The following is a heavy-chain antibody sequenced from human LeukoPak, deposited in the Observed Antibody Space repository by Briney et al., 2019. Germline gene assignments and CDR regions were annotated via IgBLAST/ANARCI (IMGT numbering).Heavy chain of an antibody. CDR1: GFIFSSYG. D-gene: IGHD6-19*01. J-gene: IGHJ6*02. CDR3: AKDRRIAVAGHYYYGMDV. Sequence: GGALRLSCAASGFIFSSYGMHWLRQARGRGLDGVAGICCDGSNKYYADSVKGRFNISRDNSKNTLYLQMNSLRAEDTAVYYCAKDRRIAVAGHYYYGMDVWGQGTTVTVSS. CDR2: ICCDGSNK. V-gene: IGHV3-30*02.